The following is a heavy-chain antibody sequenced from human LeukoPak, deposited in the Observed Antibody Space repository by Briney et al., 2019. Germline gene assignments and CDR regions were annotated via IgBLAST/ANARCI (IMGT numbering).Heavy chain of an antibody. CDR2: IKSKTDGGTT. V-gene: IGHV3-15*01. J-gene: IGHJ4*02. CDR3: TTAGYSSGWPLGY. D-gene: IGHD6-19*01. CDR1: GFTFSSYA. Sequence: GGSLRLSCAASGFTFSSYAMSWARQAPGKGLEWVGRIKSKTDGGTTDYAAPVKGRFTISRDDSKNTLYLQMNSLKTEDTAVYYCTTAGYSSGWPLGYWGQGTLVTVSS.